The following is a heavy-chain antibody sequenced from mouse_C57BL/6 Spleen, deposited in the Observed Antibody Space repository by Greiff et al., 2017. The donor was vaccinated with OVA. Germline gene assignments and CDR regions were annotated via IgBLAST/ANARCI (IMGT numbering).Heavy chain of an antibody. D-gene: IGHD2-1*01. J-gene: IGHJ1*03. CDR3: ARESGIYYGGYFDV. Sequence: EVQLVESGGGLVQSGRSLRLSCATSGFTFSDFYMEWVRQAPGTGLEWIAASRHNANDYTTEYSASVKGRFIVSRDTSQSILYLQMNALRAEDTAIDDCARESGIYYGGYFDVGGTGTTVTVSS. CDR1: GFTFSDFY. V-gene: IGHV7-1*01. CDR2: SRHNANDYTT.